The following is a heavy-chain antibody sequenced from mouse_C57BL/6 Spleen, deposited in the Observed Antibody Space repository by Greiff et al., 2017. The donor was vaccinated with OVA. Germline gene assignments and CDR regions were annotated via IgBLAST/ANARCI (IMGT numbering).Heavy chain of an antibody. V-gene: IGHV5-12*01. CDR2: ISNGGGST. Sequence: EVHLVESGGGLVQPGGSLKLSCAASGFTFSDYYMYWVRQTPEKRLEWVAYISNGGGSTYYPDTVKGRFTISRDNAKNTLYLQMSRLKSEDTAMYYCARRSYEYDGGGYLDYWGQGTTLTVSS. J-gene: IGHJ2*01. CDR1: GFTFSDYY. D-gene: IGHD2-4*01. CDR3: ARRSYEYDGGGYLDY.